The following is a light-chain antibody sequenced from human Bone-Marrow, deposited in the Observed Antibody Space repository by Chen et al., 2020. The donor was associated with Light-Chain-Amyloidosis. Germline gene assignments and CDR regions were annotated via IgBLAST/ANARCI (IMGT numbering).Light chain of an antibody. CDR3: QVWDGSSDHWV. Sequence: SYVLTQPPSVSVAPGQTARITCGGNNIGSKSVHWYQQRPGQAPVLVVYDDEYRPSGIPERFSGSNSGNTATLTISRVEAGEEADYYCQVWDGSSDHWVFGGGTKLTVL. V-gene: IGLV3-21*02. J-gene: IGLJ3*02. CDR1: NIGSKS. CDR2: DDE.